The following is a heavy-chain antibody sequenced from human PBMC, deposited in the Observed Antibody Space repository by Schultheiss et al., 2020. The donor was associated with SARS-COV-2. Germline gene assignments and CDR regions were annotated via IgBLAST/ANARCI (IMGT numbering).Heavy chain of an antibody. D-gene: IGHD4/OR15-4a*01. CDR2: ISGSSSYI. CDR1: GFTFSSYS. CDR3: ARALRYYYMDV. Sequence: GGSLRLSCAASGFTFSSYSMNWVRQAPGKGLEWVSSISGSSSYIYYADSVKGRFTISRDNSKNTLYLQMNSLRAEDTAVYYCARALRYYYMDVWGKGTTVTVSS. V-gene: IGHV3-21*04. J-gene: IGHJ6*03.